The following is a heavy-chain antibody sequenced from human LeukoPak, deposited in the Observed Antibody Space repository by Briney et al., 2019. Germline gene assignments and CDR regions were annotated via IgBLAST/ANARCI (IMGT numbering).Heavy chain of an antibody. CDR3: ARTGDFDY. D-gene: IGHD7-27*01. CDR2: INPNSGGT. J-gene: IGHJ4*02. CDR1: GYTFTGYY. V-gene: IGHV1-2*02. Sequence: ASVKVSCKASGYTFTGYYMHWVRQAPGQGLEWMGWINPNSGGTNYAQSFQGRVTMARDTSISTAYMELSSLRSDDTAIYYCARTGDFDYWGQGTLVTVSS.